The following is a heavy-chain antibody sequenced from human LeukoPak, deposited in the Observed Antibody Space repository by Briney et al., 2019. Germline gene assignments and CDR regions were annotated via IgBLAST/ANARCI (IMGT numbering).Heavy chain of an antibody. CDR3: ARDRSGYYLFDY. Sequence: AGGSLRLSCAASGFTFSTYSMNWVRQAPGKGLEWVSYISSSSSNIYYADSVKGRFTISRDNVKNSLYLQMNSLRDEETAVYYCARDRSGYYLFDYWGQGALVTVSS. CDR1: GFTFSTYS. J-gene: IGHJ4*02. D-gene: IGHD3-22*01. V-gene: IGHV3-48*02. CDR2: ISSSSSNI.